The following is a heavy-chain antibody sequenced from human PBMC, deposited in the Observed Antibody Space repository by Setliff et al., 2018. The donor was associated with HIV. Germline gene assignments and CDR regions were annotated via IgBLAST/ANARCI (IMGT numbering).Heavy chain of an antibody. V-gene: IGHV3-33*01. Sequence: GGSLRLSCAASGFTFSSYGMHWVRQAPGKGLEWVAVIWYDGSNKYYADSVKGRFTISRDNSKNTMYLQMNSLRTEDTAVYYCARDREAMITGFYFYFYMDVWGKGTTVTVSS. CDR2: IWYDGSNK. D-gene: IGHD3-16*01. CDR3: ARDREAMITGFYFYFYMDV. CDR1: GFTFSSYG. J-gene: IGHJ6*03.